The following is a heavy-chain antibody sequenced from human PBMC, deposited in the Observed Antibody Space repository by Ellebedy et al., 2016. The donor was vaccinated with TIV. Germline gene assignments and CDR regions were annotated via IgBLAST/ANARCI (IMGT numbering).Heavy chain of an antibody. CDR3: ACWAGQERFQGPFDY. CDR1: CFTSRYYW. Sequence: GESLKISCAASCFTSRYYWMHLVRQAPGKGLVWVSRVNTDWNSTSYADSVKGRFTISRDNARNTLYLQMNNLRVEDTAVYYCACWAGQERFQGPFDYWGQGTLVIVSS. CDR2: VNTDWNST. V-gene: IGHV3-74*01. J-gene: IGHJ4*02. D-gene: IGHD3-3*01.